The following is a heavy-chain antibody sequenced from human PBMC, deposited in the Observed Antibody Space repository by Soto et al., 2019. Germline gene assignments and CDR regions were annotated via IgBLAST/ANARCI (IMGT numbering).Heavy chain of an antibody. Sequence: QVQLRESGPGLVGPSQTLSLTCTVTGVSISSGGYYWSWIRQHPGKGLEWIGYTYYRGRTSYIPCLKSRVTKSVDTSKNKLSLELTSVTAADTVMYYCARDKKISTNPTVVTFDAGETWGQGTMVTVSS. D-gene: IGHD4-4*01. CDR2: TYYRGRT. J-gene: IGHJ3*01. CDR3: ARDKKISTNPTVVTFDAGET. CDR1: GVSISSGGYY. V-gene: IGHV4-31*03.